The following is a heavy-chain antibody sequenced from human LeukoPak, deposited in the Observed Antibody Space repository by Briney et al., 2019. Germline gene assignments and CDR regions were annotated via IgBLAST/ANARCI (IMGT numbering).Heavy chain of an antibody. V-gene: IGHV1-69*13. Sequence: SVKVSCKASGGTFSSYAISWVRQAPGQGLEWMGGIIPIFGTANYAQKFQGRVTITADESTSTAYMELSSLRSEDTAVYYCASGGYYGSGSYYKGGWFDPWGQGTLVTVSS. CDR1: GGTFSSYA. CDR3: ASGGYYGSGSYYKGGWFDP. D-gene: IGHD3-10*01. CDR2: IIPIFGTA. J-gene: IGHJ5*02.